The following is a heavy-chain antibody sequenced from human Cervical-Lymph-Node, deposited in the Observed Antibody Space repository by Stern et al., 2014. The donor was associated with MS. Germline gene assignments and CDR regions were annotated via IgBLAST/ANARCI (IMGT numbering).Heavy chain of an antibody. Sequence: VQLVESGGGVVQPGRSLRLYCAASGFTFRSYGMPWVRQAPGKGLEWVAVISYDGSNKYYADSVKVRFTISRDNSKNTLYLQMNSLRAEDTAVYYCAKDRCSSTSCYMADWGQGTLVTVSS. CDR3: AKDRCSSTSCYMAD. V-gene: IGHV3-30*18. D-gene: IGHD2-2*02. CDR1: GFTFRSYG. J-gene: IGHJ4*02. CDR2: ISYDGSNK.